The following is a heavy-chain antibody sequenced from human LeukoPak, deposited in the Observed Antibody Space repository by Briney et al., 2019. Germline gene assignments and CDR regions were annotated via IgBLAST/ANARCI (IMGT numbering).Heavy chain of an antibody. CDR1: GGTFSSYA. CDR2: ITPIFGTA. J-gene: IGHJ4*02. V-gene: IGHV1-69*06. D-gene: IGHD5-24*01. CDR3: ATPGGDGYNFDY. Sequence: SVKLSCKASGGTFSSYAISWVRQAPGQGLEWMGGITPIFGTANYAQKFQGRVTITADKSTSTAYMELSSLRSEDTAVYYCATPGGDGYNFDYWGQGTLVTVSS.